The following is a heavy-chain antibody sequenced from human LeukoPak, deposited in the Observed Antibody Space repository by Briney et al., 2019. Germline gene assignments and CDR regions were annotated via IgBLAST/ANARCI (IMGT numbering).Heavy chain of an antibody. D-gene: IGHD2-2*02. Sequence: PGGSLRLSCAASGFTFSSYGMHWVRQAPGKGLEWVAVIWYDGSNKYYADSVKGRFTISRDNSKNTLYLQMNSLRAEDTAVYYCARDREYCSSTSCYKWLFYYGMDVWGQGTTVTVSS. CDR2: IWYDGSNK. CDR3: ARDREYCSSTSCYKWLFYYGMDV. V-gene: IGHV3-33*01. CDR1: GFTFSSYG. J-gene: IGHJ6*02.